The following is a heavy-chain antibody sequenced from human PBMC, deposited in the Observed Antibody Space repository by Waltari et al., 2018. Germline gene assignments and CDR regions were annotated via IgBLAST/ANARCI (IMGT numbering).Heavy chain of an antibody. CDR2: INAGNGNT. J-gene: IGHJ4*02. CDR1: GYTFTSYA. Sequence: QVQLVQSGAEVKKPGASVKDSCKSSGYTFTSYAMHWVRQAPGQRLEWMGWINAGNGNTKDAQKFQGRVTIRRDTYARTAYMELSSLRSEDTAVYYCARYSGWLRYFDYWGQGTLVTVSS. D-gene: IGHD2-15*01. V-gene: IGHV1-3*01. CDR3: ARYSGWLRYFDY.